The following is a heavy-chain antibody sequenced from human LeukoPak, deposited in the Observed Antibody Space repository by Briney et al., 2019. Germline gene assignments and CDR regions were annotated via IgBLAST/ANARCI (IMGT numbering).Heavy chain of an antibody. D-gene: IGHD2-8*01. CDR1: GGSISSTNW. J-gene: IGHJ4*02. CDR2: ISLSGLT. Sequence: SGTLSLTCGVSGGSISSTNWWSWVRQPPGQGLEWIGEISLSGLTNYNPSLNSRVTVSLDKSKNQLSLNLTSMTAADTAVYYCSRENGAFSPFGYWGQGTLVTVPS. V-gene: IGHV4-4*02. CDR3: SRENGAFSPFGY.